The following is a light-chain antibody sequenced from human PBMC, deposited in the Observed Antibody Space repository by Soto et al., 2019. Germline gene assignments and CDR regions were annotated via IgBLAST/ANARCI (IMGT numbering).Light chain of an antibody. Sequence: QSALTQPRSVSGSPGQSVTISCTGTSSDVGGYDFVSWHQHHPGKAPKVIMYDVNKRPSGVPDRFSGSKSDNTASLTISGLQAEDEADYYCSSYVAPYTYVFGTGTKLTVL. CDR2: DVN. CDR3: SSYVAPYTYV. V-gene: IGLV2-11*01. CDR1: SSDVGGYDF. J-gene: IGLJ1*01.